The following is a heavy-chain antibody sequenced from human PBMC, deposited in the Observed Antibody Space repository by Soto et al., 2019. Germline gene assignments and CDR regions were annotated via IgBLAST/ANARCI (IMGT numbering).Heavy chain of an antibody. V-gene: IGHV4-59*08. CDR1: GGSISSYY. J-gene: IGHJ4*02. Sequence: QVQLQESGPXXXKPSETLSLTCTVSGGSISSYYWSWIRQPPGKGLEWIGYIYYSGSTNYNPSLKSRVTISVDTSKNLSSLKLSSVTAADTAVYYCARRWGYSFDYWGQGTLVTVSS. D-gene: IGHD5-18*01. CDR3: ARRWGYSFDY. CDR2: IYYSGST.